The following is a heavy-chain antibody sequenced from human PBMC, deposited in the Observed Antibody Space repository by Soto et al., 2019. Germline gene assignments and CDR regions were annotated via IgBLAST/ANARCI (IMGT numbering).Heavy chain of an antibody. CDR1: GGSISSGDYY. J-gene: IGHJ5*02. D-gene: IGHD3-16*01. CDR3: ARGDMITFGGVHRGLGWFDP. V-gene: IGHV4-30-4*01. Sequence: QVQLQESGPGLAKPSQTLSLTCTVSGGSISSGDYYWSWIRQPPGKGLEWIGYIYYSGSTYYNPSLKSRVTISVDTSKNQFSLKLSSVTAADTAVYYCARGDMITFGGVHRGLGWFDPWGQGTLVTVSS. CDR2: IYYSGST.